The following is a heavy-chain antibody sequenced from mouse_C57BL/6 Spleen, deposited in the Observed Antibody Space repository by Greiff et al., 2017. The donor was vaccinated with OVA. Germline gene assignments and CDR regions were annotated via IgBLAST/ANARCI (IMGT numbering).Heavy chain of an antibody. J-gene: IGHJ3*01. CDR2: IDPETGGT. CDR1: GYTFTDYE. D-gene: IGHD2-4*01. V-gene: IGHV1-15*01. Sequence: VQLQQSGAELVRPGASVTLSCKASGYTFTDYEMHWVKQTPVHGLEWIGAIDPETGGTAYNQKFKGKAILTADKSSSTAYMELRSLTSEDSTVYYCTRGGYDYDRVAYWGQGTLVTVSA. CDR3: TRGGYDYDRVAY.